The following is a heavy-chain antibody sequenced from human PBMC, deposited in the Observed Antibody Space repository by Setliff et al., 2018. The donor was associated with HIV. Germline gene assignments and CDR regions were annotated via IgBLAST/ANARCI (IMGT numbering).Heavy chain of an antibody. CDR2: INLVTGKT. Sequence: ASVKVSCKSSGNTFTRQSHDLHWVRQAPGEGLEWMGWINLVTGKTAYLRKFQGRVTVTRDTSASTAYMEMTILSSEDTAVYYCANGGSGGQFDYWGQGTLVTVSS. CDR1: GNTFTRQSHD. D-gene: IGHD3-16*01. J-gene: IGHJ4*02. V-gene: IGHV1-3*01. CDR3: ANGGSGGQFDY.